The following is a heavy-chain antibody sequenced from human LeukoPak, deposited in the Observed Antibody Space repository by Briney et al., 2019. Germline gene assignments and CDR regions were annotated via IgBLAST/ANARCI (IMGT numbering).Heavy chain of an antibody. J-gene: IGHJ4*02. Sequence: GGSLGLSCAASGFTFSSYWMYWVRQAPGKGLVWVSRINTDGSGTSYADSVKGRFTISRDNAKNTLYLHMNSLRAEDTALYYCARGRELGLYYFDYWGQGTLVTVSS. CDR3: ARGRELGLYYFDY. D-gene: IGHD5-24*01. CDR1: GFTFSSYW. CDR2: INTDGSGT. V-gene: IGHV3-74*01.